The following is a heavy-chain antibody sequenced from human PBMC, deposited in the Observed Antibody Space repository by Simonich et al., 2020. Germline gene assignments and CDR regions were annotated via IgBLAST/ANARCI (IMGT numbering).Heavy chain of an antibody. CDR3: ARGTGDDAFDI. V-gene: IGHV1-2*02. CDR1: GYTFTGYY. Sequence: QVQLVQSGAEVKKPGASVKVSCKASGYTFTGYYMNWVRQAPGQGLGWMGWINPNSVGTNYAQKFQGRVTMTRDTSSSTSYMELSRLRSDDTAVYYCARGTGDDAFDIWGQGTMVTVSS. CDR2: INPNSVGT. D-gene: IGHD7-27*01. J-gene: IGHJ3*02.